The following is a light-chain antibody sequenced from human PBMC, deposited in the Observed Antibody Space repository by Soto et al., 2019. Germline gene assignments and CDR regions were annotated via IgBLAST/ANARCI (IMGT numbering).Light chain of an antibody. CDR1: QSVSSN. CDR3: HQYDNWPKT. Sequence: EVVVTQSPATLSVSPGERATLSCRASQSVSSNLAWYQQKPGQAPRLLIYGASTMATGIPARFSGSGSGTEFTLTISSLQSEDFAVYYCHQYDNWPKTFGQGTRLEIK. V-gene: IGKV3-15*01. J-gene: IGKJ5*01. CDR2: GAS.